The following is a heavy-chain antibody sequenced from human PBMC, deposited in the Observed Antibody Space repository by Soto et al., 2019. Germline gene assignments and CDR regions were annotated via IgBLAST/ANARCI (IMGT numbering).Heavy chain of an antibody. V-gene: IGHV4-30-4*01. Sequence: ASETLSLTCTVSGGSISSGDYYWSWIRQPPGKGLEWIGYIYYSGSTYYNPSLKSRVTISVDTSKNQFFLKLSSVTAADTAVYYCARVPKYYDFWSGYPDAFDIWGQGTMVTVSS. CDR3: ARVPKYYDFWSGYPDAFDI. J-gene: IGHJ3*02. CDR2: IYYSGST. D-gene: IGHD3-3*01. CDR1: GGSISSGDYY.